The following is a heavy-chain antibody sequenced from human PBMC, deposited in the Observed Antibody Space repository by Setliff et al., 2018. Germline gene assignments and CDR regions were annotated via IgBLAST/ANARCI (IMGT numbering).Heavy chain of an antibody. CDR1: GYPFTSYG. CDR3: ARHGSSGKFDASDI. V-gene: IGHV1-18*04. D-gene: IGHD3-10*01. CDR2: IVTYNDDT. Sequence: ASVKVSCKASGYPFTSYGVNWVRQAPGQGLEWMGRIVTYNDDTYYPRKFQGRVTMTTDISTSTAYMELRSLTSDDTAVYYCARHGSSGKFDASDIWGQGTMVTVSS. J-gene: IGHJ3*02.